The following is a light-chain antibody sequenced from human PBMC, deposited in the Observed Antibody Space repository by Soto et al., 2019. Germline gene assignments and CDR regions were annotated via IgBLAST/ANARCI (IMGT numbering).Light chain of an antibody. V-gene: IGLV8-61*01. CDR3: ALFMGNGISV. Sequence: QTVVTQESSFSVSPGGTVTITCGLSSGSVSTAHNPNWYQQTPGQAPRTLIYSTSTRSSGVPDRFSGSILGNKAALTITGAQADDESDYYCALFMGNGISVFGTGTKVTVL. J-gene: IGLJ1*01. CDR1: SGSVSTAHN. CDR2: STS.